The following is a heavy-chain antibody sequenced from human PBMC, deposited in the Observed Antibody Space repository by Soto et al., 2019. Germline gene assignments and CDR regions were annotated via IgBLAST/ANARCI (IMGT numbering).Heavy chain of an antibody. D-gene: IGHD4-17*01. J-gene: IGHJ6*03. V-gene: IGHV1-2*04. Sequence: QVQLVQSGAEVKKPGASVKVSCKASGYTFTGYYMHWVRQAPGQGLEWMGWINPNSGGTNYAQKFQGWVTMARDTSISTAYMELSRLRSDDTAVYYCAREGSYGDYAYYMDVWGKGTTVTVSS. CDR2: INPNSGGT. CDR3: AREGSYGDYAYYMDV. CDR1: GYTFTGYY.